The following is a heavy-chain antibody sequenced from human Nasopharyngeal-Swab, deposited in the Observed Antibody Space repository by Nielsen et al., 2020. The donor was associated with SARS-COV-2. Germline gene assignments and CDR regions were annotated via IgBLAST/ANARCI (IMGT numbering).Heavy chain of an antibody. Sequence: GGSLRPSCAASGFTFDDYAMHWVRQAPGKGLEWVSGISWNSGSIGYADSVKGRFTISRDNVKNSLYLQMNSLRAEDTALYYCAKDGGYSYGSYYYCYMDVWGKGTTVTVSS. CDR3: AKDGGYSYGSYYYCYMDV. J-gene: IGHJ6*03. CDR2: ISWNSGSI. D-gene: IGHD5-18*01. CDR1: GFTFDDYA. V-gene: IGHV3-9*01.